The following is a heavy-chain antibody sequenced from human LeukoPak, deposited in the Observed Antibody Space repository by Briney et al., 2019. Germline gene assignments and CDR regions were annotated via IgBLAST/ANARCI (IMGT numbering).Heavy chain of an antibody. V-gene: IGHV4-59*08. J-gene: IGHJ4*02. CDR2: LDYSGSP. D-gene: IGHD6-13*01. Sequence: LETLSLTCTVSGGSISSYYWSWIRLPLGKGLEWIGFLDYSGSPNYNPSFKSRLTVSVDTSKNQFSLKLRSVTAADTAVYYCARHGDSWTFDYWGQGTLVTVSS. CDR3: ARHGDSWTFDY. CDR1: GGSISSYY.